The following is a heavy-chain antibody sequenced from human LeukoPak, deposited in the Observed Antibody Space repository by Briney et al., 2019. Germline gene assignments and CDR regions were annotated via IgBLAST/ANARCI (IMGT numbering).Heavy chain of an antibody. V-gene: IGHV1-18*01. CDR3: AGLKGRGSTGATAWFDP. CDR2: ISAYNGNT. CDR1: GYTFTSYG. J-gene: IGHJ5*02. Sequence: ASVKVSCKASGYTFTSYGISWVRQAPGQGLEWMGWISAYNGNTNYAQKLQGRVTMTTDTSTSTAYMELRSLRSDDTAVYYCAGLKGRGSTGATAWFDPWGQGTLVTVSS. D-gene: IGHD7-27*01.